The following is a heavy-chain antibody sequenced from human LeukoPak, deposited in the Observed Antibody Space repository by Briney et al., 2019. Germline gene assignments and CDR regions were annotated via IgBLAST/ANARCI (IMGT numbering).Heavy chain of an antibody. D-gene: IGHD2-15*01. V-gene: IGHV1-2*06. Sequence: ASVKVSCKTFTGYYMHWVRQAPGHGLEWMGRIDPNSGGTTYAQKFQGRLTMTSDTSISTIYLELSSLRSDDTAVYYCARERVGLTWGHGTLVTVS. CDR1: TGYY. CDR2: IDPNSGGT. J-gene: IGHJ5*01. CDR3: ARERVGLT.